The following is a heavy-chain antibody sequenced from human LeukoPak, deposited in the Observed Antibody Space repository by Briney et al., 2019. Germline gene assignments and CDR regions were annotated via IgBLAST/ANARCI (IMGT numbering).Heavy chain of an antibody. Sequence: PSETLSLTCAVSGYSISSGYYWGCIRQPPGKGLEWIGSIYHSGSTYYNPSLKSRVTISVDTSKNQFSLKLSSVTAADTAVYYCARVIDIPYYYGMDVWGKGTTVTVSS. CDR1: GYSISSGYY. CDR3: ARVIDIPYYYGMDV. CDR2: IYHSGST. J-gene: IGHJ6*04. D-gene: IGHD3-16*02. V-gene: IGHV4-38-2*01.